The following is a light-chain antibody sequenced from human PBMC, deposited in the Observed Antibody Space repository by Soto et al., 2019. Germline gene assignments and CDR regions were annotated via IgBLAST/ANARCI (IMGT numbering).Light chain of an antibody. Sequence: EIVLTQSPCTLSLSPGERATLSCRASQTISSTFLAWYRQKPGQAPRLLIYGASSRATGIPDRFSGSGSGTDFTLTISSLEPEDFAVYYCQQHSNSPQTFGQGTKVDIK. CDR2: GAS. J-gene: IGKJ1*01. V-gene: IGKV3-20*01. CDR1: QTISSTF. CDR3: QQHSNSPQT.